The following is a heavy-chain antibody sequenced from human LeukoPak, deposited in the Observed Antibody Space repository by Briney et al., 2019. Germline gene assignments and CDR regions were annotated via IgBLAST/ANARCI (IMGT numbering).Heavy chain of an antibody. V-gene: IGHV1-24*01. D-gene: IGHD2-2*01. Sequence: ASVKVSCKVSGDTLSELSMHWVRQAPGKGLEWMGGFDPEDAKTIYAQKVQGRVTMTEDTSTDTAYMELSSLRSEDTAVYYCATLCSTRCYYAFDIWGQGTLVTVSS. CDR2: FDPEDAKT. CDR1: GDTLSELS. CDR3: ATLCSTRCYYAFDI. J-gene: IGHJ3*02.